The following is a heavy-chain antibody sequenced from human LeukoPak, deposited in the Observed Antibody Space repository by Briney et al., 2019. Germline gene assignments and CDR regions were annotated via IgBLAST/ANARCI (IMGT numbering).Heavy chain of an antibody. V-gene: IGHV4-4*07. Sequence: SETLYLTCTVSGGSISSYYWSWIRQPAGKGLEWIGRIYTSGSTNYNPSIKSRVTMSVDTSKNQFSLKLSSVTAADTAVYYCARDKSWGYCSSTSCTRQINWFDPWGQGTLVTVSS. CDR2: IYTSGST. CDR1: GGSISSYY. D-gene: IGHD2-2*01. J-gene: IGHJ5*02. CDR3: ARDKSWGYCSSTSCTRQINWFDP.